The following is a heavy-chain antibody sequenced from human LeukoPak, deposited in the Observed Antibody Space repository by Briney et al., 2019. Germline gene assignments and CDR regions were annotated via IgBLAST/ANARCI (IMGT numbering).Heavy chain of an antibody. CDR1: GGSISSYH. V-gene: IGHV4-4*07. Sequence: PSETLSLTCTVSGGSISSYHLSWIRQPAGKGLEWIGRIYGNENRYNPSLKSRVTVSVDTSKNQFSLTLTSVTAADTAVYYCARGPPDFYNSGSYYNGYNWFDSWGQGTLVTVSS. CDR2: IYGNENR. D-gene: IGHD3-10*01. CDR3: ARGPPDFYNSGSYYNGYNWFDS. J-gene: IGHJ5*01.